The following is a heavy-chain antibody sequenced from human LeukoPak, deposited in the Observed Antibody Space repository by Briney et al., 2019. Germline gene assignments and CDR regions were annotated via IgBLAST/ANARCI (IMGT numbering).Heavy chain of an antibody. Sequence: GGSLRLSCAASGFTFSNFALSWVRQAPGKGLEWVSSISGSGDSTYSADSVKGRFTISRDNSKNTLYLRMNSLRAEDTAVYYCAKGYYYDSSGHYPLDYWGQGTLVTVSS. CDR3: AKGYYYDSSGHYPLDY. D-gene: IGHD3-22*01. V-gene: IGHV3-23*01. J-gene: IGHJ4*02. CDR2: ISGSGDST. CDR1: GFTFSNFA.